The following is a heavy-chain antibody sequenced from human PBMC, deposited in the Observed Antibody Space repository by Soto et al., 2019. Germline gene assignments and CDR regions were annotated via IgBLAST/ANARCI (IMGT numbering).Heavy chain of an antibody. D-gene: IGHD2-2*01. Sequence: EVHLLESGGDLVQPGGSLRLSCAASGFTFSNCAMNWVRQAPGKGLEWVSGIVDSGGRTFYADSVKGRFTISRDNSKNTLYLQMNNLRAEDTAVYYCAPVPAASSYYHMDAWGQGTTVTVSS. CDR1: GFTFSNCA. V-gene: IGHV3-23*01. J-gene: IGHJ6*02. CDR2: IVDSGGRT. CDR3: APVPAASSYYHMDA.